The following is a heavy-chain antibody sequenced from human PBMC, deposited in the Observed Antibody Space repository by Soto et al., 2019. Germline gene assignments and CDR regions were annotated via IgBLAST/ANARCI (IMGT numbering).Heavy chain of an antibody. D-gene: IGHD2-15*01. V-gene: IGHV1-2*02. Sequence: ASVKVSCNASGYTFTGYYMHWVRQAPGQGLEWMGWLNPNSGGTDYAQKFQGRVTMTRDTSISTAYMELSRLRSDDTAVYYCAREIVVVGAATLAFYPCGQGTLVTVS. CDR3: AREIVVVGAATLAFYP. CDR1: GYTFTGYY. CDR2: LNPNSGGT. J-gene: IGHJ5*02.